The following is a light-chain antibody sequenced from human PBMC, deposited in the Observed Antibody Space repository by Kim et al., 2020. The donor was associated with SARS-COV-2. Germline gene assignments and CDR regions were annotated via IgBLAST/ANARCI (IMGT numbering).Light chain of an antibody. CDR1: KLGDKG. CDR2: QDS. J-gene: IGLJ2*01. CDR3: QAWDSSTVV. Sequence: VSPGGPASITCSGEKLGDKGACWYQQKAGQAPVLVMYQDSRRPTGIPERFSGFNSGDTATLTISGTQAMDEADYYCQAWDSSTVVFGGGTQLTVL. V-gene: IGLV3-1*01.